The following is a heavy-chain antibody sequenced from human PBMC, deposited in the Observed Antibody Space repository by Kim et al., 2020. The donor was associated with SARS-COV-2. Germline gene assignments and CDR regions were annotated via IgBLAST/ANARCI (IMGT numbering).Heavy chain of an antibody. J-gene: IGHJ4*02. CDR3: ARDGQEYSHFDY. V-gene: IGHV4-4*02. Sequence: NYNPSLKSRVTISVDKSKNQFSLKLSSVTAADTAVYYCARDGQEYSHFDYWGQGTLVTVSS. D-gene: IGHD6-6*01.